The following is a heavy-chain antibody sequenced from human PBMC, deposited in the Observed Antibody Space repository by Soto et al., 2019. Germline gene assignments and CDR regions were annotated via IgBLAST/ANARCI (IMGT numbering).Heavy chain of an antibody. CDR1: GFSLSTSGVG. CDR2: IYWNDDK. V-gene: IGHV2-5*01. J-gene: IGHJ5*02. Sequence: SGPTLVNPTQTLTLTCTFSGFSLSTSGVGVGWIRQPPGKALEWLALIYWNDDKRYSPSLKSRLTITKDTSKNQVVLTMTNMDHVDTATYYCANSPLRIAAAGLNWFDHWGQGTLVTVSS. D-gene: IGHD6-13*01. CDR3: ANSPLRIAAAGLNWFDH.